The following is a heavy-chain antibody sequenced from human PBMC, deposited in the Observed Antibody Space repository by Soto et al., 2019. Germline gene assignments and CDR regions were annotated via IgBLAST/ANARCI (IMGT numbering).Heavy chain of an antibody. Sequence: QVQLVQSGAEVKKPGASVKVSCKASGYAFTTYDINWVRQATGQGPEWMGWMNPNSGHTVYAQKFQGRVTVARYTSINTAYMELSILRSEDTAVSYCARGNMWFGGYGMDVWCQGTTVTVSS. D-gene: IGHD3-10*01. CDR2: MNPNSGHT. J-gene: IGHJ6*02. CDR3: ARGNMWFGGYGMDV. CDR1: GYAFTTYD. V-gene: IGHV1-8*01.